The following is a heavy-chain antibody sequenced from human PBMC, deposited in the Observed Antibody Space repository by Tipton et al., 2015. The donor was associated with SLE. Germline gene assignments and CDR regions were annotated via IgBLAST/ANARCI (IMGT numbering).Heavy chain of an antibody. Sequence: QLVQSGAEVKKPGASVKVSCKASSYTFTSYGISWVRQAPGQGLEWMGWISGYNGNTDYAQKLQGRVTMTTDTSTSTAYMELRSLRSDDTAVYYCATVVTTGLYWYFDLWGRGTLVTVSS. CDR1: SYTFTSYG. D-gene: IGHD4-17*01. V-gene: IGHV1-18*01. CDR3: ATVVTTGLYWYFDL. J-gene: IGHJ2*01. CDR2: ISGYNGNT.